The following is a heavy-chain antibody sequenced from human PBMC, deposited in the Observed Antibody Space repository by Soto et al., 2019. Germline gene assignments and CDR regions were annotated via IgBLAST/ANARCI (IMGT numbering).Heavy chain of an antibody. CDR1: GFTFNNYG. V-gene: IGHV3-30*18. J-gene: IGHJ6*02. CDR2: ISYDGSNK. CDR3: AKDGGIDASCGSCYFGGMDV. Sequence: QVQLVESGGGVVQPGRSLRLSCAASGFTFNNYGMHWVRQAPGKGREWVAAISYDGSNKCYADSVKGRFTISRDNYKNTLYLQINSLRPEDTAVYYCAKDGGIDASCGSCYFGGMDVWGQGPTGTVSS. D-gene: IGHD2-15*01.